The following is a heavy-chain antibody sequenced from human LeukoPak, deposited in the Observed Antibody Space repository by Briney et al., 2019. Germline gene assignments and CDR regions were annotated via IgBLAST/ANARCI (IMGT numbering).Heavy chain of an antibody. J-gene: IGHJ4*02. V-gene: IGHV4-30-4*01. CDR3: ARDKRIPLAGAIVEYLYS. CDR1: GDSITSGDYL. D-gene: IGHD6-19*01. CDR2: ISHGGAT. Sequence: SETLSLTCTVSGDSITSGDYLWSWIRQPPGGGLEWIGYISHGGATFPSPSLTSRLRLSVDTSNNQFSLKLACVTDADTAVYYCARDKRIPLAGAIVEYLYSCGPGSLVSVSS.